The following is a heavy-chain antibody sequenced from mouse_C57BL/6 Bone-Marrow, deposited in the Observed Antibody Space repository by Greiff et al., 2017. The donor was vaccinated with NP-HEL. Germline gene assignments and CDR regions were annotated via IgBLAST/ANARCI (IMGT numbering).Heavy chain of an antibody. Sequence: QVHVKQPGAELVKPGASVKLSCKASGYTFTSYWMQWVKQRPGQGLEWIGEIDPSDSYTNYNQKFKGKATLTVDTSSSTAYMQLSSLTSEDSAVYYCARDDGYWGYAMGYWGQGTSVTGSS. CDR3: ARDDGYWGYAMGY. J-gene: IGHJ4*01. D-gene: IGHD2-3*01. V-gene: IGHV1-50*01. CDR2: IDPSDSYT. CDR1: GYTFTSYW.